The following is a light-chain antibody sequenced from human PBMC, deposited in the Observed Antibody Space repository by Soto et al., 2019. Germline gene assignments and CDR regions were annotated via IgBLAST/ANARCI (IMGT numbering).Light chain of an antibody. CDR1: SSDVGSYDL. Sequence: QSALTQPASVSGSPGQSIIIPCTGTSSDVGSYDLVSWYQQHTGKAPKVIIYEGGKRPSGVSDLFSGSKSGNTDSLTISSLQAEYEADYHCCSYAGRTTWVFGGGTKLTVL. J-gene: IGLJ3*02. CDR3: CSYAGRTTWV. CDR2: EGG. V-gene: IGLV2-23*01.